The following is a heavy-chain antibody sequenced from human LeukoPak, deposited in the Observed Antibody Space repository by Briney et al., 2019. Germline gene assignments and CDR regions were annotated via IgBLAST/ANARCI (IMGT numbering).Heavy chain of an antibody. CDR3: ANSAWSDNYGDY. J-gene: IGHJ4*02. Sequence: GRSLRLSCAASGFTFSSDAMSWVRQAPGKGLEWASGISGSGGRTYYAVSVKGRFTISRDSFKNPLYLQMNSLRGEDRAVYYCANSAWSDNYGDYWGQGTLVSVSS. CDR1: GFTFSSDA. D-gene: IGHD2-8*01. V-gene: IGHV3-23*01. CDR2: ISGSGGRT.